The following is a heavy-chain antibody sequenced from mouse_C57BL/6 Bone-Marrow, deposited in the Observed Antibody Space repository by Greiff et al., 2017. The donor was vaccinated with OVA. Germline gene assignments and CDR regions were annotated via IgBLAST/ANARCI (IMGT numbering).Heavy chain of an antibody. V-gene: IGHV1-72*01. D-gene: IGHD1-1*01. J-gene: IGHJ2*01. Sequence: QQSCKASGYTFTSYWLHWVKQRPGRGLEWIGRIDPNSGGTKYNEKFKSKATLTVDKPSSTAYMQLSSLTSEDSAVYYCARYYGSSYGYFDYWGQGTTLTVSS. CDR2: IDPNSGGT. CDR1: GYTFTSYW. CDR3: ARYYGSSYGYFDY.